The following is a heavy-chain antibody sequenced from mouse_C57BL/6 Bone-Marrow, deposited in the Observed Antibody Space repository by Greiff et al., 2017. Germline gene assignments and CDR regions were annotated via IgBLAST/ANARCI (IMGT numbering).Heavy chain of an antibody. CDR2: IDPSDSYT. V-gene: IGHV1-69*01. D-gene: IGHD2-1*01. CDR3: SLYPYYFDY. Sequence: QVQLQQPGAELVMPGASVKLSCKASGYTFTSYWMHWVKQRPGQGLEWIGEIDPSDSYTNYNQKFKGKSTLTVDKSSSTAYMQLSSLTSEDSAVYYCSLYPYYFDYWDQGTTLTVSS. CDR1: GYTFTSYW. J-gene: IGHJ2*01.